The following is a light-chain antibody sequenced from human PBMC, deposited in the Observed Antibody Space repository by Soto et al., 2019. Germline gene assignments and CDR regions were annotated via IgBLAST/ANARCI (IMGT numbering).Light chain of an antibody. Sequence: EIVLTQSPGILSLTPGERATLSCRASQSVSSAYSAWYQQKPGQAPRLLIYGVSTRATGIADRFSGSGSGTDFTLTISRLEPEDFAVYYCQQYGNSAITFGQGTRLEIK. CDR3: QQYGNSAIT. CDR2: GVS. J-gene: IGKJ5*01. CDR1: QSVSSAY. V-gene: IGKV3-20*01.